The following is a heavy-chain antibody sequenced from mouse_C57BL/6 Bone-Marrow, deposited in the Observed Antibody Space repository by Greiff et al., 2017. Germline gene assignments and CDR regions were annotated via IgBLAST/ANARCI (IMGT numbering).Heavy chain of an antibody. J-gene: IGHJ3*01. D-gene: IGHD3-2*02. CDR3: ARASSGYRFAY. CDR2: IDPSDSET. V-gene: IGHV1-52*01. Sequence: VQLQQPGAELVRPGSSVKLSCKASGYTFTSYWMHWVKQRPIQGLEWIGNIDPSDSETHYNQKFKDKATLTVDKSSSTAYMQLSSLTSEDSAVYYCARASSGYRFAYWGQGTLVTVSA. CDR1: GYTFTSYW.